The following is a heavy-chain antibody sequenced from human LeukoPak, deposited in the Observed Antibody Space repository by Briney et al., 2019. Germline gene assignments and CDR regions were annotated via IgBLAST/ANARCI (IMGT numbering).Heavy chain of an antibody. J-gene: IGHJ4*02. V-gene: IGHV1-69*05. CDR2: IIPIFGTA. D-gene: IGHD3-22*01. CDR1: GGTFSSYA. CDR3: ARVYYDSSGPFFDY. Sequence: SVKVSCRASGGTFSSYAISWVRQAPGQGLEWMGGIIPIFGTANYAQKFQGRVTITTDESTSTAYMGLSSLRSEDTAVYYCARVYYDSSGPFFDYWGQGTLVTVSS.